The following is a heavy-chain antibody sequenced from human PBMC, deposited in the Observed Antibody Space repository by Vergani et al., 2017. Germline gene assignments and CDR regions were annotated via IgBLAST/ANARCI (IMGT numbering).Heavy chain of an antibody. J-gene: IGHJ3*02. CDR3: ASRMYYYDSSGYPNGGAFDI. Sequence: EVQLVESGGGLVQPGGSLRLSCAASGFTFSSYEMNWVRQAPGKGLEWVSYISSSGSTIYYADSVKGRFTISRDNAKNSLYLQMNSLRAEDTAVYYCASRMYYYDSSGYPNGGAFDIWGQGTMVIVSS. CDR2: ISSSGSTI. CDR1: GFTFSSYE. V-gene: IGHV3-48*03. D-gene: IGHD3-22*01.